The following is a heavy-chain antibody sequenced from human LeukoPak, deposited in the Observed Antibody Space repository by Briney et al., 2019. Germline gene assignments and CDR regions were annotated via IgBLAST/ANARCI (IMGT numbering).Heavy chain of an antibody. V-gene: IGHV3-30*18. D-gene: IGHD6-13*01. CDR3: AKDAAAAGPDYYYGMDV. Sequence: PGGSLRLSCAASGFTFSSYGMHWVRQAPGKGLEWVAVISYDGSNKYYADSVKGRFTISRDNSKNTPYLQMNSLRAEDTAVYYCAKDAAAAGPDYYYGMDVWGQGTTVTVSS. CDR1: GFTFSSYG. J-gene: IGHJ6*02. CDR2: ISYDGSNK.